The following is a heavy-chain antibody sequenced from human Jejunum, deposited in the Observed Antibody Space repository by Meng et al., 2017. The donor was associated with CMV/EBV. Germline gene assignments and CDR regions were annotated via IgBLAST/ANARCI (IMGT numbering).Heavy chain of an antibody. J-gene: IGHJ4*02. V-gene: IGHV4-39*07. CDR3: ARDYCTGGGCYWSHFDF. D-gene: IGHD2-15*01. CDR2: VYYSGTT. CDR1: RSIIIGTYY. Sequence: RSIIIGTYYAWIRQPPGKGLEWIGSVYYSGTTYYSPSLKSRATISVDTSRNQFSLKLSSVTAADTAVYYCARDYCTGGGCYWSHFDFWGQGTLVTVSS.